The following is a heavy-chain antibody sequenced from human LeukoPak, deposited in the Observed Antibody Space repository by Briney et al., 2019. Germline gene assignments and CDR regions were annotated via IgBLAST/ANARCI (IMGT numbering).Heavy chain of an antibody. CDR3: ARADRLHGGPYLIGP. CDR2: INPYSGGT. V-gene: IGHV1-2*02. D-gene: IGHD3-16*01. J-gene: IGHJ5*02. CDR1: GYSFTDYY. Sequence: GASVKVSCKTSGYSFTDYYMHRVRQAPGQGLEWMGWINPYSGGTSSAQKFQGRVTMTRDTSISTVYMQVSWLTSDDTAIYYCARADRLHGGPYLIGPWGQGTLVTVSS.